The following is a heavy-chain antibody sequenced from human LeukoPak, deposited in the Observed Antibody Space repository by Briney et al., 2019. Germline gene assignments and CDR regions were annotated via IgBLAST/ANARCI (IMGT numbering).Heavy chain of an antibody. V-gene: IGHV3-23*01. Sequence: GGSLRLSCAASGFTFSNYAMSWVRQGPGKGLEWVSSIIHSGGSTYYADSVQGRFTISRDNSKNTLYLQMNSLRAEDTAVYHCAKVYFYGMDVWGQGTTVTVSS. CDR3: AKVYFYGMDV. CDR2: IIHSGGST. CDR1: GFTFSNYA. J-gene: IGHJ6*02.